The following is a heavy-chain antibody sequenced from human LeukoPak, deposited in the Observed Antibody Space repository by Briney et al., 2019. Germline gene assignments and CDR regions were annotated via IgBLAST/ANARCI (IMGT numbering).Heavy chain of an antibody. CDR2: IKEDGSEK. J-gene: IGHJ4*02. Sequence: PGGSLRLSCAASGFTFSNYWMSWVRQAPGKGLEWVANIKEDGSEKHYVDSVKGRFTISRDNAKNSPYLQMNSLRVEDTAVYYCARTIRGYWGQGTLVTVSS. CDR3: ARTIRGY. D-gene: IGHD3-10*01. V-gene: IGHV3-7*03. CDR1: GFTFSNYW.